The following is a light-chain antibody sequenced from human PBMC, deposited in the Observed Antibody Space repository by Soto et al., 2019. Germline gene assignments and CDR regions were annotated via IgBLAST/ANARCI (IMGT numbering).Light chain of an antibody. Sequence: EIVLTQSPGTLSLSPGERATLSCRASQSVSSTYLGWYQQKPGQAPRLLIYGASSRATGIPDRFSGSGSGTDFTLTISTLEPEDFAVYYCQHYGSSVFTFGPGTKVEIK. CDR2: GAS. V-gene: IGKV3-20*01. J-gene: IGKJ3*01. CDR3: QHYGSSVFT. CDR1: QSVSSTY.